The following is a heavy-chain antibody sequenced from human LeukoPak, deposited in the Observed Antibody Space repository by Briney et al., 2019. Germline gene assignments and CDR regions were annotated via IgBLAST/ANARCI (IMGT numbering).Heavy chain of an antibody. J-gene: IGHJ4*02. D-gene: IGHD3-22*01. Sequence: PSETLSLTCTVSGYSISSGYYWGWIRQPPGKGLEWVSSISRSSNYKYYADSVKGRFTISRDNAKNSLYLQMNSLRAEDTALYYCASSRYDSSGYYGIIGYWGQGTLVTVSS. V-gene: IGHV3-21*01. CDR2: ISRSSNYK. CDR1: GYSISSGYY. CDR3: ASSRYDSSGYYGIIGY.